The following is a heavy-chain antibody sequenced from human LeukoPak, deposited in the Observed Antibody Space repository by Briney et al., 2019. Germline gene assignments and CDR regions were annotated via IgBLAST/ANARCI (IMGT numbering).Heavy chain of an antibody. Sequence: PSETLSLTCTVSGASINSGSYYWTWIRQPAGKGLEWIGRIYASGNTDYSPSLKGRLTISLDTSKNQFSLRLSSVTAADTAVYYCARLSVIVGAALEYYYYYMDVWGQGTTVTVSS. CDR3: ARLSVIVGAALEYYYYYMDV. V-gene: IGHV4-61*02. D-gene: IGHD1-26*01. CDR2: IYASGNT. J-gene: IGHJ6*03. CDR1: GASINSGSYY.